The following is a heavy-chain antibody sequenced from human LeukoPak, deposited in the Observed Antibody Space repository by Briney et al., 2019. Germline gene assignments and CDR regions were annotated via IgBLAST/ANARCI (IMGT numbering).Heavy chain of an antibody. V-gene: IGHV4-4*09. J-gene: IGHJ2*01. CDR2: MYTSGSS. Sequence: SETLSLTCSVSGGSISSYYWTWIRQPPGKGLEWIGYMYTSGSSNYHPSLESRVTISMDTSKNQFSLILSSVTASDTAIYYCARRAGSYLGYWYFDLWGRGTLVTVSS. D-gene: IGHD1-26*01. CDR1: GGSISSYY. CDR3: ARRAGSYLGYWYFDL.